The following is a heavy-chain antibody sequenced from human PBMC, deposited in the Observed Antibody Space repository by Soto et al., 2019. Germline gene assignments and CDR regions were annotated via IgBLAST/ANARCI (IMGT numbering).Heavy chain of an antibody. V-gene: IGHV3-48*01. J-gene: IGHJ6*02. D-gene: IGHD3-10*01. CDR2: ISSSSSAI. Sequence: GGSLRLSCAASGFTFSSYSMNWVRQAPGKGLEWVTYISSSSSAIYYADSVKGRFTISRDNAKNSLYLHMNSLRVEDTAVYYCARERGYGSGYYYYAMDVWGQGTTVTVSS. CDR3: ARERGYGSGYYYYAMDV. CDR1: GFTFSSYS.